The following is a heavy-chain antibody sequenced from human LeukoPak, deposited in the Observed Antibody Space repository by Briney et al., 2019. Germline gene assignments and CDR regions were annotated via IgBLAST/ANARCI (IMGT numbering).Heavy chain of an antibody. J-gene: IGHJ4*02. D-gene: IGHD3-22*01. CDR2: ISWNSGSI. CDR3: AKEPAYYDSSDYFDY. CDR1: GFTFDDYA. Sequence: PGGSLRLSCAASGFTFDDYAMHWVRQAPGKGLEWVSGISWNSGSICYADSVKGRFTISRDNAKNSLYLQMNSLRAEDTALYYCAKEPAYYDSSDYFDYWGQGTLVTVSS. V-gene: IGHV3-9*01.